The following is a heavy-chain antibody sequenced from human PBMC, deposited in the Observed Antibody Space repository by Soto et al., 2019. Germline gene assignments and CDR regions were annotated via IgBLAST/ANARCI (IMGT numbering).Heavy chain of an antibody. D-gene: IGHD2-15*01. CDR1: GFTFSSYG. CDR3: ARDQGDIVVVVAAGAFDI. J-gene: IGHJ3*02. CDR2: IWYDGSNK. Sequence: QVQLVESGGGVVQPGRSLRLSCAASGFTFSSYGMHWVRQAPGKGLEWVAVIWYDGSNKYYADSVKGRFTISRDNSKNTLYLQMNSLRAEDTAVYYCARDQGDIVVVVAAGAFDIWGQGTMVTVSS. V-gene: IGHV3-33*01.